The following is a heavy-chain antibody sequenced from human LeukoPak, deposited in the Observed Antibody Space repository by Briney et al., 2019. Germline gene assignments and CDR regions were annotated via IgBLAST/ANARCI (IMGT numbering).Heavy chain of an antibody. CDR1: GGSISSYY. D-gene: IGHD2-21*02. CDR2: IYYSGST. Sequence: SETLSLTCTVSGGSISSYYWSWIRQPPGKGLEWIGYIYYSGSTNYNPSLKSRVTISVDTSKNQFSLKLSSVTAADTAVYYCARDGCGGDCYSGPAGFDPWGQGTLSPSPQ. V-gene: IGHV4-59*01. J-gene: IGHJ5*02. CDR3: ARDGCGGDCYSGPAGFDP.